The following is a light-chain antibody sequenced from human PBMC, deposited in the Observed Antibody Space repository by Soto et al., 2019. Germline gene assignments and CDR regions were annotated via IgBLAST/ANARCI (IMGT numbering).Light chain of an antibody. J-gene: IGKJ4*01. CDR1: QSVSSD. CDR2: HSS. V-gene: IGKV3-15*01. Sequence: ETVMTQSPGTLSVSPGERATLSCRASQSVSSDLAWYQQKPGQAPRLLIYHSSTRAPAIPAMFSGCGSGTEFTLTISSLQSEDFAVYYCQHYNNWPLTFGVGTKVDIK. CDR3: QHYNNWPLT.